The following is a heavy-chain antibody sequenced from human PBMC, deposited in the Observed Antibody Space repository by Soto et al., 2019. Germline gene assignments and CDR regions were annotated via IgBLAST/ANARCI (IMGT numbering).Heavy chain of an antibody. CDR3: ARGGSVYFAY. CDR2: IKQDGSEK. J-gene: IGHJ4*02. V-gene: IGHV3-7*01. CDR1: GFRFSDSW. Sequence: EMQLVESGGGLVQPGGSLRLSCAASGFRFSDSWMSWVRQAPGKGLEWVANIKQDGSEKYYVDSVRGRFTISRDNAKNSLNLQMNSLRAEDTAVYYYARGGSVYFAYWGQGTLVIVSS.